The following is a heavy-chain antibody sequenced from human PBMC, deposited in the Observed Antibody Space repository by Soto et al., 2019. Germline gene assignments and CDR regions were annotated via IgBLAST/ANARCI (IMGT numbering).Heavy chain of an antibody. CDR3: AKGVLSFHYGMEV. V-gene: IGHV3-23*04. CDR2: ISSTAGKTS. Sequence: EGQLVESGGGLVQPGGSLRLSCVASGFTFNTYPMTWVRQAPGKGLEWVSSISSTAGKTSSYADSVKGRFAISRDFSDNTVYLQMDNLRVDDTAVYFCAKGVLSFHYGMEVWGQGTTVTVSS. CDR1: GFTFNTYP. D-gene: IGHD3-10*01. J-gene: IGHJ6*02.